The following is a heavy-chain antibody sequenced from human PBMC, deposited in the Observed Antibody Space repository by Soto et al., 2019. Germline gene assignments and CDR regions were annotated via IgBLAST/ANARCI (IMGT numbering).Heavy chain of an antibody. V-gene: IGHV4-34*01. CDR2: INHSGST. CDR3: ASGRPIFGVVKGGYYYYMDV. J-gene: IGHJ6*03. Sequence: PSETLSLTCAVYGGSFSGYYWSWIRQPPGKGLEWIGEINHSGSTNYNPSLKSRVTISVDTSKNQFSLKLSSVTAADTAVYYCASGRPIFGVVKGGYYYYMDVWGKGTTVTV. D-gene: IGHD3-3*01. CDR1: GGSFSGYY.